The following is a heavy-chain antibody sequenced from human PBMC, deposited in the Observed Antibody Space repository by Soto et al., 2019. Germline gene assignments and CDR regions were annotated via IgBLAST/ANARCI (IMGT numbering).Heavy chain of an antibody. CDR3: ARGNDYGDLIAY. Sequence: QLQLQESGPGLVKPSETLSLTCTVSGGSISSSSYYWGWIRQPPGKGLEWIGSIYYSGSTYYNPSRKSRVTTSVDTSKNQFSLKLSSVTAAATAVDYCARGNDYGDLIAYWGQGTLVTVSS. CDR1: GGSISSSSYY. D-gene: IGHD4-17*01. CDR2: IYYSGST. J-gene: IGHJ4*02. V-gene: IGHV4-39*01.